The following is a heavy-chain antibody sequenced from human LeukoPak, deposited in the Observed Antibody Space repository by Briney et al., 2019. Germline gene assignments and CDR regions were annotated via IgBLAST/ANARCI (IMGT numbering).Heavy chain of an antibody. CDR2: ISGSGGST. D-gene: IGHD5-18*01. CDR3: ASRPGTAMVTY. Sequence: PGGSLRLSCAASGFTFSSYGMSWVRQAPGKGLEWVSAISGSGGSTYYADSVKGRFTISRDNSKNSLYLQMNSLRAEDTAVYYCASRPGTAMVTYWGQGTLVTVSS. J-gene: IGHJ4*02. CDR1: GFTFSSYG. V-gene: IGHV3-23*01.